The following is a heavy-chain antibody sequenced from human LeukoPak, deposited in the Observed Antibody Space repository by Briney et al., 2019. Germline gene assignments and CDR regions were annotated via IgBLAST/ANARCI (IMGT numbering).Heavy chain of an antibody. CDR2: INPSGGST. Sequence: GASVKVSCKASGYTFTSYYMHWVRQAPGQGLEWMGIINPSGGSTSYAQKFQGRVTMTRDTSTSTVYMELSSLRSEDTAVYYCARQRGIVVVPAATSWGKNNWFDPWGQGTLVTVSS. CDR3: ARQRGIVVVPAATSWGKNNWFDP. J-gene: IGHJ5*02. D-gene: IGHD2-2*01. CDR1: GYTFTSYY. V-gene: IGHV1-46*01.